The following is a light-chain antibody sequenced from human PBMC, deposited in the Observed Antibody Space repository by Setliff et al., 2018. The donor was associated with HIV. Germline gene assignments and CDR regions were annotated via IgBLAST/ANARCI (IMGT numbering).Light chain of an antibody. J-gene: IGLJ1*01. CDR1: SSNIGRNT. Sequence: QSALTQPLSASGTPGQRVTISCSGSSSNIGRNTVNWYQQLPGTAPKLLIYRNYQRPSGVPDRFSGSKSGTSASLAISGLQSEDEADYYCSSYAGSNNVFGTGTKVTVL. CDR2: RNY. V-gene: IGLV1-44*01. CDR3: SSYAGSNNV.